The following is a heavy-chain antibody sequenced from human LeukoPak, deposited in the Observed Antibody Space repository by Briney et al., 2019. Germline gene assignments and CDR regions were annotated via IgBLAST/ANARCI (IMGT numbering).Heavy chain of an antibody. J-gene: IGHJ4*02. CDR3: ARTDSSSSPGAEEWYFDY. D-gene: IGHD6-6*01. CDR2: INSSGGST. V-gene: IGHV1-46*01. CDR1: GYTFTSYY. Sequence: ASVKVSCKASGYTFTSYYMHWVRQAPGQGLEWMGIINSSGGSTSYAQKFQGRVIMTRDTSTSTVYMELSSLRSEDTAVYYCARTDSSSSPGAEEWYFDYWGQGTLVTVSS.